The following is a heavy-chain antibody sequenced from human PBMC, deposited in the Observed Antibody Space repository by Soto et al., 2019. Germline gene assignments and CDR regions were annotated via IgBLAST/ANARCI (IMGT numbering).Heavy chain of an antibody. Sequence: QLQLQESGPGLVKPSETLSLTCTVSGGSVSSSNYYWGWVRQPPGKGLEWIGSIYYSGNTYYNPSLKSRVTISVDTSENQFSLKLSSVTAADTAVFYCARLYWGRYFDLWGRGTLVTVSS. D-gene: IGHD7-27*01. J-gene: IGHJ2*01. CDR2: IYYSGNT. CDR3: ARLYWGRYFDL. V-gene: IGHV4-39*01. CDR1: GGSVSSSNYY.